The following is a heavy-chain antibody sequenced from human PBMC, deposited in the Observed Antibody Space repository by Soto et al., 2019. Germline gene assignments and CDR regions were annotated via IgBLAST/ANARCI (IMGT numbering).Heavy chain of an antibody. CDR1: GDSINNSNYY. CDR2: IYYSGST. Sequence: SETLSLTCTVSGDSINNSNYYWGCIRQPPGKGLEWIGSIYYSGSTYYNPSLMSRVSISVDTSKNQFSLKLSSVTAANTAVYYCARHEGYYYYVWGSYRPLDYWGQGTLVTVSS. D-gene: IGHD3-16*02. J-gene: IGHJ4*02. CDR3: ARHEGYYYYVWGSYRPLDY. V-gene: IGHV4-39*01.